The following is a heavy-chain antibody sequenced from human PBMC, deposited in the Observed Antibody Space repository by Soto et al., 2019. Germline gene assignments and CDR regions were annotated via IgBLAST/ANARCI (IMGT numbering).Heavy chain of an antibody. CDR3: AKEETVLDNYYYYYGMDV. Sequence: EVQLLESGGGLVQPGGSLRLSCAASGFTFSSYAMSWVRQAPGMGLEWVSVISGSGYATYYADSVKGRFTVSRDNSNNTVYLQMNSLRAEDTAVYYCAKEETVLDNYYYYYGMDVWGQGTTVTVSS. V-gene: IGHV3-23*01. CDR1: GFTFSSYA. D-gene: IGHD4-17*01. CDR2: ISGSGYAT. J-gene: IGHJ6*02.